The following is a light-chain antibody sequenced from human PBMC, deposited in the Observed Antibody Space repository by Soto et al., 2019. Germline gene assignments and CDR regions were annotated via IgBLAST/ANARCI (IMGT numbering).Light chain of an antibody. V-gene: IGKV1-39*01. J-gene: IGKJ5*01. CDR2: AAS. Sequence: DIQMTQSPSSLSASVGDRDTITCRASQSISSYVNWYQQKPGKAPRLLISAASTVQSGVPSRFSGGGSGTDFTLTIISLHPEDFATYYCQQSFNTPPAFGQGTRLEIK. CDR3: QQSFNTPPA. CDR1: QSISSY.